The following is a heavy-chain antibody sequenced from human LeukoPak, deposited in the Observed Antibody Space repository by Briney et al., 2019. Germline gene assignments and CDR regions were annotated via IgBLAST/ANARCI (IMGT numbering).Heavy chain of an antibody. D-gene: IGHD3-22*01. J-gene: IGHJ1*01. CDR1: GFTFSSYW. CDR3: ARDVETYDDSSGYYSEYFQH. Sequence: GGSLRLYCAASGFTFSSYWMHWVRQAPGKGLVWVSRINSDGSSTSYADSVKGRFTISRDNAKNTLYLQMNSLRAEDTAVYYCARDVETYDDSSGYYSEYFQHWGQGTLVTVSS. V-gene: IGHV3-74*01. CDR2: INSDGSST.